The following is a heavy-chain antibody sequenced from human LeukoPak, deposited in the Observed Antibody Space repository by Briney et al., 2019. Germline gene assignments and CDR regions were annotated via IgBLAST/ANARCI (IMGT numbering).Heavy chain of an antibody. CDR3: AKEGPDGYNSGDDAFDI. J-gene: IGHJ3*02. V-gene: IGHV3-23*01. CDR1: GFTFSSYA. CDR2: ISGSGGST. Sequence: PGGSLRLSCAASGFTFSSYAMSWVRQAPGKGLEWVSAISGSGGSTYYADSVKGRFTISRDNSKNTLYLQMNSLRAEDTAVYYCAKEGPDGYNSGDDAFDIWGQGTMVTVSS. D-gene: IGHD5-24*01.